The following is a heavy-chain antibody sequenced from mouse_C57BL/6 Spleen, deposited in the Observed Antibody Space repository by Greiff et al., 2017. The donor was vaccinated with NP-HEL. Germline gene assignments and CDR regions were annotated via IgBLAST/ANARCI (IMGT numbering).Heavy chain of an antibody. D-gene: IGHD2-4*01. CDR2: INPYNGDT. V-gene: IGHV1-20*01. CDR1: GYSFTGYF. J-gene: IGHJ3*01. CDR3: APLGYDYDGFAY. Sequence: EVQLQQSGPELVKPGDSVKISCKASGYSFTGYFMNWVMQSHGKSLEWIGRINPYNGDTFYNQKFKGKATLTVDKSSSTAHMELRSLTSEDSAVYYCAPLGYDYDGFAYWGQGTLVTVSA.